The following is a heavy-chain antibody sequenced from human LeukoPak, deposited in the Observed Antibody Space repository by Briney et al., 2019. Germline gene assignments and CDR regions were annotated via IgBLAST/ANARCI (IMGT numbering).Heavy chain of an antibody. Sequence: SETLCLTCAAYGGSFSGYYWSWIRQPPGKGLDWIGEIIHSGGTNYNPSLKSRVTISVDTSKNQFSLNLNSINAADTAVYYCARGLGGSYYFDHWGQGTLVTVSS. CDR2: IIHSGGT. J-gene: IGHJ4*02. CDR1: GGSFSGYY. V-gene: IGHV4-34*01. CDR3: ARGLGGSYYFDH. D-gene: IGHD1-26*01.